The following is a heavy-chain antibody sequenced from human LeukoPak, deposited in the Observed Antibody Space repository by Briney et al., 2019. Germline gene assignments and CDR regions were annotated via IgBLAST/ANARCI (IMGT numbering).Heavy chain of an antibody. J-gene: IGHJ3*02. CDR3: ARGPTDFDASDI. Sequence: GGSLRLSCAASGFTISSYWMSWVRQVPGKGLESVAHIKQDGSETYYVDTVRGRFIISRDNAKNSPYLQMNSLRVEDTAVYHCARGPTDFDASDIWGHGTLVTVSS. CDR2: IKQDGSET. CDR1: GFTISSYW. V-gene: IGHV3-7*01.